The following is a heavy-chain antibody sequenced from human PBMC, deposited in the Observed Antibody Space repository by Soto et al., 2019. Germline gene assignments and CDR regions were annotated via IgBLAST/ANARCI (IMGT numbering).Heavy chain of an antibody. J-gene: IGHJ4*02. CDR2: ISRSGDST. CDR1: GLIFSNYG. D-gene: IGHD3-10*01. CDR3: AKGGYYGSGSYFSTWYDY. V-gene: IGHV3-23*01. Sequence: EVQLLESGGGLVQPGGSLRLSCAASGLIFSNYGMSWVRQAPGKGLEWVSGISRSGDSTYYADSVKGRFTMSRDNSKNTLLLQMNSLRAEDMAIYYCAKGGYYGSGSYFSTWYDYWGQGTLVTVSS.